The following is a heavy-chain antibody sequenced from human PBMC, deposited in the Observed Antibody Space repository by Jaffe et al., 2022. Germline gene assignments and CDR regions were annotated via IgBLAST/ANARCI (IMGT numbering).Heavy chain of an antibody. J-gene: IGHJ4*02. V-gene: IGHV3-30*02. CDR3: AKDRLRQNDQVKYYFDY. Sequence: QVQLVESGGGVVQPGGSLRLSCAASGFTFSSYGMHWVRQAPGKGLEWVAFIRYDGSNKYYADSVKGRFTISRDNSKNTLYLQMNSLRAEDTAVYYCAKDRLRQNDQVKYYFDYWGQGTLVTVSS. D-gene: IGHD4-17*01. CDR1: GFTFSSYG. CDR2: IRYDGSNK.